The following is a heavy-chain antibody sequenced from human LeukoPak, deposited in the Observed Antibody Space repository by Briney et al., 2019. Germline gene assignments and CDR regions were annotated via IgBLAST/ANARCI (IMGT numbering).Heavy chain of an antibody. V-gene: IGHV3-30-3*01. CDR3: AKDLSDSSRVPGDY. CDR1: RFTFSSYA. Sequence: GRSLRLSCAASRFTFSSYAMHWVRQAPGKGLEWVAVISYDGSNKYYADSVKGRFTISRDNSKNTLYLQINSLRAEDTAVYYCAKDLSDSSRVPGDYWGQGTLVTVSS. J-gene: IGHJ4*02. CDR2: ISYDGSNK. D-gene: IGHD6-13*01.